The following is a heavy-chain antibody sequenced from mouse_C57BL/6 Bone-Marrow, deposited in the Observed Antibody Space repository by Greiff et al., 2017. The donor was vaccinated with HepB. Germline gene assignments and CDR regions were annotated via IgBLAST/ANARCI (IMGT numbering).Heavy chain of an antibody. Sequence: QVQLQQSGAEFVKPGASVKLSCKASGYTFTSYWMQWVKQRPGQGLEWIGEIDPSDSYINYNQKFKGKATLTVDTSSSTAYMQLSRLTSEDSAVYSCARRASLLSWFAYWGQGTLVTVSA. CDR2: IDPSDSYI. CDR1: GYTFTSYW. D-gene: IGHD3-1*01. CDR3: ARRASLLSWFAY. J-gene: IGHJ3*01. V-gene: IGHV1-50*01.